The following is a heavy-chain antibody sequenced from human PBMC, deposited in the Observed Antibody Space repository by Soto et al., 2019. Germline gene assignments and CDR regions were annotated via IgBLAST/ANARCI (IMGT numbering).Heavy chain of an antibody. D-gene: IGHD6-13*01. CDR2: INHSGST. J-gene: IGHJ6*02. CDR3: ARGVSYRSSSWYSFYYGMDV. CDR1: GGSFSGYY. V-gene: IGHV4-34*01. Sequence: PSETLSLTCAVYGGSFSGYYWSWIRQPPGKGLERIGEINHSGSTNYNPSLKSRVTISVDTSKNQFSLKLSSVTAADTAVYYCARGVSYRSSSWYSFYYGMDVWGQGTTVTVSS.